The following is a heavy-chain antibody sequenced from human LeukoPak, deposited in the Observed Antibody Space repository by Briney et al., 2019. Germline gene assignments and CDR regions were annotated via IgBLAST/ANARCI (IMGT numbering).Heavy chain of an antibody. CDR2: VSYDGSND. V-gene: IGHV3-30*03. J-gene: IGHJ4*02. CDR3: ARGLSSQYYYDSSGYYGY. Sequence: PGGSLRLSCVASGFTFSSYGMHWVRQAPGKGLEWVALVSYDGSNDYYADSVKGRFTISRDNSKNTLYLQMNSLRAEDTAVYYCARGLSSQYYYDSSGYYGYWGQGTLVTVSS. CDR1: GFTFSSYG. D-gene: IGHD3-22*01.